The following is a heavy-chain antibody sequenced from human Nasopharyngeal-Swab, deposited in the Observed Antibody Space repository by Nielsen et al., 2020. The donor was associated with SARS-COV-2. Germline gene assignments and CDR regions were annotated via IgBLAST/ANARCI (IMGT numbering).Heavy chain of an antibody. D-gene: IGHD2-15*01. CDR2: IRSKGKNYAT. J-gene: IGHJ4*02. V-gene: IGHV3-73*01. CDR1: GFIFSDSA. CDR3: SRFGGSCYTGKDY. Sequence: GESLKISCAASGFIFSDSAIHWVRQASGKGREWVGRIRSKGKNYATEYAASVDGRFTISRDDSKITAYLQMNSLMTEDTAVYYCSRFGGSCYTGKDYWGQGTLVTVSS.